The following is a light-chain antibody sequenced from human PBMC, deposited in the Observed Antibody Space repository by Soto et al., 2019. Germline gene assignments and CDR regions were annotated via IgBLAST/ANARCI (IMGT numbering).Light chain of an antibody. CDR2: GAS. J-gene: IGKJ1*01. Sequence: EIVMTQSPGTLSLSPGERATLSCRASQSVSSSYLDWYQQKPGQAPRPLIYGASSRATGIPNRFSGIGSGTDFTLIISRLEPEDFAVYYCQQYGSSPWTFGQGTKVEIK. V-gene: IGKV3-20*01. CDR3: QQYGSSPWT. CDR1: QSVSSSY.